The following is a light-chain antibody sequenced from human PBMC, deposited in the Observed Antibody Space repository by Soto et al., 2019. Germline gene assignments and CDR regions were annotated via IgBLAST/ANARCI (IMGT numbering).Light chain of an antibody. CDR3: QHQWG. V-gene: IGKV1-5*01. CDR2: DAS. CDR1: QSISSW. Sequence: DIQMTQSPSTLSASVGDRVTITCRASQSISSWLAWYQQKPGKAPKLLIYDASSLESGVPSRFSGSGSGTEFTLTISSLQPDDFATYYCQHQWGFGQGTKVDIK. J-gene: IGKJ1*01.